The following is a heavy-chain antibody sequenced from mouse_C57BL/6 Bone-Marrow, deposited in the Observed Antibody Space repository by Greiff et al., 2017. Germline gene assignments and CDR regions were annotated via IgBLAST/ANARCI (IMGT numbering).Heavy chain of an antibody. CDR2: IYPGDGDT. Sequence: VQLQQSGPELVKPGASVKISCKASGYAFSSSWMNWVKQRPGKGLEWIGRIYPGDGDTNYNGKFKGKATLTADKSSSTAYMQLSSLTSEDSAVYFCVGPYCNYSWFAYWGQGTLVTVSA. CDR1: GYAFSSSW. CDR3: VGPYCNYSWFAY. J-gene: IGHJ3*01. D-gene: IGHD2-1*01. V-gene: IGHV1-82*01.